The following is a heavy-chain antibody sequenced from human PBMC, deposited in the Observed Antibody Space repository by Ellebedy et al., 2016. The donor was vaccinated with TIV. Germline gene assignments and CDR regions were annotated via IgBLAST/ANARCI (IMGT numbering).Heavy chain of an antibody. CDR2: IVPIFGTT. Sequence: SVKVSCKASGGSYSNYAINWVRQAPGQGLEWMGGIVPIFGTTYFAQTFQGRVTISADEFASAAYMELSSLRSEDTAVYYCAKRDGYNYGSFDSWGQGTLVTVSS. V-gene: IGHV1-69*13. J-gene: IGHJ4*02. D-gene: IGHD5-24*01. CDR3: AKRDGYNYGSFDS. CDR1: GGSYSNYA.